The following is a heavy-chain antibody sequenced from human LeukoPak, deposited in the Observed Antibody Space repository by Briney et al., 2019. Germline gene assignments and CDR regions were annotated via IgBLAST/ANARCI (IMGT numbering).Heavy chain of an antibody. D-gene: IGHD3-16*01. CDR1: GFSFSSYG. CDR2: IPRDGSYE. Sequence: GGSLRLSCAASGFSFSSYGMHWVRLAPGRGLEWVAFIPRDGSYEKYADSVKGRFAISRDNSKSTLYLHMNSLRAEDTAVYHCANIPNSFGPDYWGQGSLVTVSS. CDR3: ANIPNSFGPDY. J-gene: IGHJ4*02. V-gene: IGHV3-30*02.